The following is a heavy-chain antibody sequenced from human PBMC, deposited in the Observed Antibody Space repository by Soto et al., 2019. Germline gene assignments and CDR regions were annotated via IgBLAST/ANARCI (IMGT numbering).Heavy chain of an antibody. CDR1: GGTFSSYA. V-gene: IGHV1-69*01. J-gene: IGHJ3*02. CDR2: IIPIFGTA. D-gene: IGHD6-6*01. CDR3: ARERSRAARRDAFDI. Sequence: QVQLVQSGAEVKKPGSSVKVSCKASGGTFSSYAISWVRQAPGQGLEWMGGIIPIFGTANYAQKFQGRGTITADESTSTAYMERSSLRAEDTAVYYCARERSRAARRDAFDIWGQGTMVTVSS.